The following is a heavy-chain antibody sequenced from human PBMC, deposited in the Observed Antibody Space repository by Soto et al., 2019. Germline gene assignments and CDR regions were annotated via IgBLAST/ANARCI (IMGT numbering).Heavy chain of an antibody. V-gene: IGHV4-31*03. CDR3: ARANYGQRLAY. Sequence: TLSVTCTGWGGEFGSNNHYWVWIRQPPGKGLEWIGYISHSGSTYYNPSLKSRITISADTSKNQFSLKLSSVTAADTAVYYCARANYGQRLAYWAQGTLVTVS. J-gene: IGHJ4*02. CDR1: GGEFGSNNHY. D-gene: IGHD3-10*01. CDR2: ISHSGST.